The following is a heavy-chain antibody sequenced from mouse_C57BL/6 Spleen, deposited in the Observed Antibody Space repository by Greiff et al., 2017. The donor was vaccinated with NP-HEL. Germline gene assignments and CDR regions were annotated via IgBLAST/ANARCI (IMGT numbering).Heavy chain of an antibody. CDR2: INPNNGGT. V-gene: IGHV1-18*01. CDR1: GYTFTDYN. D-gene: IGHD1-1*01. CDR3: ARGDYGSKAWFAY. Sequence: EVKLMESGPELVKPGASVKIPCKASGYTFTDYNMDWVKQSHGKSLEWIGDINPNNGGTIYNQKFKGKATLTVDKSSSTAYMELRSLTSEDTAVYYCARGDYGSKAWFAYWGQGTLVTVSA. J-gene: IGHJ3*01.